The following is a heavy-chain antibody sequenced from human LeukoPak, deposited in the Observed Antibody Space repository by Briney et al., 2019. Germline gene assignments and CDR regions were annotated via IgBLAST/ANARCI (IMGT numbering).Heavy chain of an antibody. V-gene: IGHV3-49*04. D-gene: IGHD2-2*01. CDR2: VRSKAYGGTT. CDR3: TRERGCSSTGCYEPIDY. CDR1: GFTFGDYA. J-gene: IGHJ4*02. Sequence: PGRSLRLSCTASGFTFGDYAMSWVRQAPGKGLEWVGFVRSKAYGGTTEYAASVKGRFTISRDDSKSIAYLQMNSLKTEDTAVYYCTRERGCSSTGCYEPIDYWGQGTLVTVSS.